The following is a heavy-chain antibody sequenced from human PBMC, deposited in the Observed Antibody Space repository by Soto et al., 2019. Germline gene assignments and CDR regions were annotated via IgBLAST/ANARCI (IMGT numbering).Heavy chain of an antibody. CDR3: ARETENQLGNAFDI. Sequence: EVQLVESGGGLVQPGGSLRLSCAASGFTFSSYWMSWVRQAPGKGLEWVANIKQDGSEKYYVDSVKGRFTISRDNAKNSRYLQMNSLRAEDTAVYYCARETENQLGNAFDIWGQGTMVTVSS. CDR2: IKQDGSEK. J-gene: IGHJ3*02. D-gene: IGHD2-2*01. V-gene: IGHV3-7*01. CDR1: GFTFSSYW.